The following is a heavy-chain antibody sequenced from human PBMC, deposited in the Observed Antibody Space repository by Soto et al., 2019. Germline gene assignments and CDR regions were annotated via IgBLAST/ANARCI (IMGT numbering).Heavy chain of an antibody. Sequence: VQLVQSGPEVKKPGASVRVSCKASGYTFTNYGITWVRQAPGQGLEWLGWVSAHNRNTNYAQKFEDRVTMTTDTSSNTAYLEVRSLRPDDTAFYFCARERQWEPLLYWGQGTLVTVSS. V-gene: IGHV1-18*01. CDR2: VSAHNRNT. J-gene: IGHJ4*02. CDR3: ARERQWEPLLY. D-gene: IGHD1-26*01. CDR1: GYTFTNYG.